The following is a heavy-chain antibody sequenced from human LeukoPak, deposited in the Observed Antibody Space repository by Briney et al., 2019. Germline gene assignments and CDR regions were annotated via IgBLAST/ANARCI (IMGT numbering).Heavy chain of an antibody. CDR3: ARVAGTYYDILTAKYYFDY. V-gene: IGHV4-59*01. D-gene: IGHD3-9*01. J-gene: IGHJ4*02. Sequence: SETLSLTCAVSGGSLSGYYWTWIRQPPGKGLEWIGYIYYSGSTNYNPSLKSRVTISVDTSKNQFSLKLSSVTAADTAVYYCARVAGTYYDILTAKYYFDYWGQGTLVTVSS. CDR1: GGSLSGYY. CDR2: IYYSGST.